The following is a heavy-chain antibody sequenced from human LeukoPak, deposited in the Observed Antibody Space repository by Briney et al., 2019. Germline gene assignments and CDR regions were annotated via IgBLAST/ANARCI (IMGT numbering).Heavy chain of an antibody. D-gene: IGHD3-22*01. V-gene: IGHV1-46*01. Sequence: ASVKVSCKASGYTFTSYYMHWVRQAPGQGLEWMGIINPSSGSTSYAQKFQGRVTMTRDTSTSTVYMELSSLRSEDTAVYYCARADSRAGGAFDIWGQGTMVTVSS. J-gene: IGHJ3*02. CDR3: ARADSRAGGAFDI. CDR2: INPSSGST. CDR1: GYTFTSYY.